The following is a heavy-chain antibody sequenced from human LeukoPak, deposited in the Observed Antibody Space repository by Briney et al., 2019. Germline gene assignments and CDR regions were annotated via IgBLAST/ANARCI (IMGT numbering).Heavy chain of an antibody. D-gene: IGHD2-21*02. CDR3: AKSDCGGDCYRYYFDY. J-gene: IGHJ4*02. CDR2: IKQDETEK. Sequence: GGSLRLSCTASGFTFSNFWMGWVRQAPGKGLEWVANIKQDETEKFYLGSVKGRFTISRDNSKNTLYLQMNSLRAEDTAVYYCAKSDCGGDCYRYYFDYWGQGTLVTVSS. CDR1: GFTFSNFW. V-gene: IGHV3-7*03.